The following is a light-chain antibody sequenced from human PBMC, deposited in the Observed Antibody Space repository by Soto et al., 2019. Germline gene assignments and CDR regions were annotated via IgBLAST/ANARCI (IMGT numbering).Light chain of an antibody. CDR1: QSVSSNS. Sequence: EIVLTQSPGTLSLSPGERATLSCRASQSVSSNSLAWYQQKPGQAPRLLIHGASSRATGVPNRFSGSGSGTDFALTISRLEPDDFAVYYCQLYGTSPGFTFGPGTKVDIK. CDR2: GAS. J-gene: IGKJ3*01. CDR3: QLYGTSPGFT. V-gene: IGKV3-20*01.